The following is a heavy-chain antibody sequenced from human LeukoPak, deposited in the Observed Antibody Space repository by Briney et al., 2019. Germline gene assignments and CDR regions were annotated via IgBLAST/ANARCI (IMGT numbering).Heavy chain of an antibody. CDR2: ISGSGVFT. V-gene: IGHV3-23*01. CDR1: GFTFSNYA. Sequence: PGGSLRLSCAASGFTFSNYAMSWVRQAPGKGLEWVSAISGSGVFTYYADSVKGRFTISRDNSKNTLYLQMGSLRAEDMAVYYCARVKGYFDWLLYFDYWGQGTLVTVSS. D-gene: IGHD3-9*01. CDR3: ARVKGYFDWLLYFDY. J-gene: IGHJ4*02.